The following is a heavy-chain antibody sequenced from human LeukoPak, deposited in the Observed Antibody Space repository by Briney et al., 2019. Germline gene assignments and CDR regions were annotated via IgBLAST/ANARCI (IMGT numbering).Heavy chain of an antibody. J-gene: IGHJ3*02. CDR1: GGSNSSYY. D-gene: IGHD1-14*01. V-gene: IGHV4-59*08. CDR3: ARLGEPDAFDI. CDR2: IYYSGST. Sequence: SETLALTSTVSGGSNSSYYWSWIRQPPGKGLEWIGYIYYSGSTNYNPSLKSRVTISVDTSKNQFSLKLSSVTAADTAVYYCARLGEPDAFDIWGQGTMVTVSS.